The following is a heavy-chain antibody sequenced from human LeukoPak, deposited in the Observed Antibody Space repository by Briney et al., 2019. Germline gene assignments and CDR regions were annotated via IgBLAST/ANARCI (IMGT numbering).Heavy chain of an antibody. CDR2: IFPSDSDT. Sequence: GEYLKISCKGSGYSFHTYWIGWVRQMPGKGLEWMGIIFPSDSDTKYSPSFHGQVTISADKSIKTAYLQWNSLKPSDTAIYYCARWGGGYSGYDGDYWGRGTLVTVSS. J-gene: IGHJ4*02. V-gene: IGHV5-51*01. CDR1: GYSFHTYW. CDR3: ARWGGGYSGYDGDY. D-gene: IGHD5-12*01.